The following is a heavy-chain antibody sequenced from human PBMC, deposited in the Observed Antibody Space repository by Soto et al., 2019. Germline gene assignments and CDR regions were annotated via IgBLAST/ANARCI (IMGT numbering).Heavy chain of an antibody. V-gene: IGHV5-51*01. CDR2: VDPNDSDT. D-gene: IGHD3-10*01. J-gene: IGHJ6*02. CDR1: GYSFTSHW. CDR3: ARPHGPSGYYYGLDV. Sequence: PGESLKISCKGSGYSFTSHWIVWVRQMPGKGLEWMGVVDPNDSDTRYSPSFEGQVTISADKSITTAYLQWSSLKASDTAMYYCARPHGPSGYYYGLDVWGQGTTVTVSS.